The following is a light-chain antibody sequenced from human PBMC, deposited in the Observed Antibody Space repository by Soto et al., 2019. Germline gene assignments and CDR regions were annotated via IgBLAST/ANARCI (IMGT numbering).Light chain of an antibody. J-gene: IGLJ1*01. CDR2: STS. CDR3: AAWDDRLDVYV. V-gene: IGLV1-44*01. Sequence: VLTQPPSASGTPGQIVAISCSGSSSNIGSNTVTWYQQLPGAAPKLLIYSTSQRSSGVPGRFSGSKSGASASLSISGLQSEDEADYYCAAWDDRLDVYVFGTGTKVTVL. CDR1: SSNIGSNT.